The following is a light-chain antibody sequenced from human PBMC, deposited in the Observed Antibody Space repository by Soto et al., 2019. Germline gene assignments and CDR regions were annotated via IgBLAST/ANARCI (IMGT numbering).Light chain of an antibody. V-gene: IGKV3-11*01. CDR2: DAS. CDR3: QQRSSGVT. Sequence: EILFTQSPATLSFSPGGKNTPSCLASESISTYLGWYQQKPGQPPRPLIYDASNRATGIPARFSGSGSGTDFTLTISSLEPEDSAVYFCQQRSSGVTFGQGTRLEIK. J-gene: IGKJ5*01. CDR1: ESISTY.